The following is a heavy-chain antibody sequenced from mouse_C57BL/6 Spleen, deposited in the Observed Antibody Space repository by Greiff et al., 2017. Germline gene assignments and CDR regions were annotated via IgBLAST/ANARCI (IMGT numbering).Heavy chain of an antibody. V-gene: IGHV1-18*01. CDR1: GYTFTDYN. D-gene: IGHD1-1*01. Sequence: EVQLQQSGPELVKPGASVKIPCKASGYTFTDYNMDWVKQSHGKSLEWIGDINPNNGGTIYNQKFKGKATLTVDKSSSTAYMGLRSLTSEDTAFYYCARTLITTVGYYAMDYWGQGTSVTVSS. CDR3: ARTLITTVGYYAMDY. CDR2: INPNNGGT. J-gene: IGHJ4*01.